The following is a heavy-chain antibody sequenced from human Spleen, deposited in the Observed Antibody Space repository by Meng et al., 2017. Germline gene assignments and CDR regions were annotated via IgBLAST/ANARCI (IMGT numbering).Heavy chain of an antibody. Sequence: QVQLVQSGAEVKKPGASVKVSCKASGYTFTNYLMHWVRQAPGQGLEWMGRINPNNGDTIYAQKFQGRVTMTRDTSLSTAYMELSRLRSDDTAMYYCASGTVTRSDNWFDPLGQGTLVTVSS. CDR2: INPNNGDT. CDR3: ASGTVTRSDNWFDP. D-gene: IGHD4-17*01. J-gene: IGHJ5*02. CDR1: GYTFTNYL. V-gene: IGHV1-2*06.